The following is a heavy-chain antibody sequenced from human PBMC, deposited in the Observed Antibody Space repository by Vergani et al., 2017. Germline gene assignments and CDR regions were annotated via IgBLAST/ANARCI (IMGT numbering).Heavy chain of an antibody. CDR1: GFTFQAFA. CDR3: VKDNDYDADGPFDL. Sequence: VEAGGGLVQPGGSLRLSCTASGFTFQAFAFHWVRQVSGRGLEWVSGIDRNYGVKNGNSFEGRFSISSDNAKKAVFLQMNNLRHEDTALYFCVKDNDYDADGPFDLWSRGTLFTVSS. V-gene: IGHV3-9*01. J-gene: IGHJ2*01. D-gene: IGHD3-16*01. CDR2: IDRNYGVK.